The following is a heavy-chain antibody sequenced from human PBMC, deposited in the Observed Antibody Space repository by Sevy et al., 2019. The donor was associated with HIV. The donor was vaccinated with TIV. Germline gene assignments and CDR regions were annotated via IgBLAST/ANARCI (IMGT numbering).Heavy chain of an antibody. CDR1: GYTLTEFS. D-gene: IGHD3-22*01. V-gene: IGHV1-24*01. CDR2: FDPEDAKT. CDR3: AITREYYSDSSGYFDY. J-gene: IGHJ4*02. Sequence: ASVKVSCKISGYTLTEFSMHWVRQVPGKGLEWMGSFDPEDAKTIYAQKFQGRVTMTEDTSTDTAYMELRSLRSEDTAMYYCAITREYYSDSSGYFDYWGQGTLVIVSS.